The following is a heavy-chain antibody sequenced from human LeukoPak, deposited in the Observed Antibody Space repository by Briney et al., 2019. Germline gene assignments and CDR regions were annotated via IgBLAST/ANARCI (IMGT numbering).Heavy chain of an antibody. V-gene: IGHV5-51*01. CDR3: TMGGYCSGGGCPFFYY. J-gene: IGHJ4*02. D-gene: IGHD2-15*01. CDR1: GDRFASYW. CDR2: MYPGDFDT. Sequence: GESLKISCKGSGDRFASYWIGWVRQMPGKGLEWLGIMYPGDFDTRYSPSLQGQVTISVDKSISTAYLRWNSLKASDTAMYYCTMGGYCSGGGCPFFYYWGQGTLVTVSS.